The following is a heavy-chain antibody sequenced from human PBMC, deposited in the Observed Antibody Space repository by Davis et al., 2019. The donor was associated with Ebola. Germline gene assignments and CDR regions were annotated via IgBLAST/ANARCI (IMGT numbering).Heavy chain of an antibody. Sequence: PGGSLRLSCKGSGYSLTSYWISWVRQMPGKGLEWMGRIDPSDSYTNYSPSFQGHVTISADKSINTAYLQWSSLKASDTAMYYCARRDYYDSSGYYGSWGQGTLVTVSS. CDR3: ARRDYYDSSGYYGS. CDR1: GYSLTSYW. V-gene: IGHV5-10-1*01. J-gene: IGHJ4*02. D-gene: IGHD3-22*01. CDR2: IDPSDSYT.